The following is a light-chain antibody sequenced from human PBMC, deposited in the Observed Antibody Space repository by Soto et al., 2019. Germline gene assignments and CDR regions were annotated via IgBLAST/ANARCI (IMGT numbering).Light chain of an antibody. J-gene: IGLJ3*02. CDR2: DVS. V-gene: IGLV2-11*01. CDR3: CSYVGGWV. Sequence: QSVLTQPRSVSGSPGQSVSISCAGTSSDFGGYKYVSWYQQHPGKAPKLMIFDVSERPSGVPDRFSGSKSGNTASLTISGIRAEDEADYFCCSYVGGWVFGGGTKVTV. CDR1: SSDFGGYKY.